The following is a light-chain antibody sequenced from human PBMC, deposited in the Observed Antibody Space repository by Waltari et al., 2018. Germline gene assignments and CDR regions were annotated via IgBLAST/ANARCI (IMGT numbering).Light chain of an antibody. CDR1: TSYVGSSHY. CDR2: DVY. J-gene: IGLJ2*01. V-gene: IGLV2-14*03. CDR3: SSYTDDTTLDVI. Sequence: QSALTQPASVSGSPGQTLTLPCPGPTSYVGSSHYALWFQRHPGKAPKLIIYDVYIRPSGVSSRFSGSKSGNTASLTISGLQAEDEGDYYCSSYTDDTTLDVIFGGGTKLTVL.